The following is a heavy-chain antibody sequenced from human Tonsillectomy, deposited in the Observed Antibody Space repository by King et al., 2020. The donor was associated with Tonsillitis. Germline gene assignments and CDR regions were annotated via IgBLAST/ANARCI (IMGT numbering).Heavy chain of an antibody. D-gene: IGHD4-17*01. CDR1: GFTFSSSA. CDR3: AKHYLDDYGDYGNFDY. CDR2: ISISGNGT. Sequence: VQLVESGGDLVQPGGSLRLSCAASGFTFSSSAMSWVRQAPGKGLEWVSAISISGNGTYYADSVKGRFTISRDNSKNTLYLQMNSLRAEDTAVYYCAKHYLDDYGDYGNFDYWGQGTLVTVSS. J-gene: IGHJ4*02. V-gene: IGHV3-23*04.